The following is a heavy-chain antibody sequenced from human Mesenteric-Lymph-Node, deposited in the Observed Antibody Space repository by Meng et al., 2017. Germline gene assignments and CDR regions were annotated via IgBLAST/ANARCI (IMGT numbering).Heavy chain of an antibody. CDR1: VYRFPHNY. V-gene: IGHV1-69-2*01. CDR2: VDPEYCWK. J-gene: IGHJ4*02. Sequence: VPSGAAVKDPWDTVKISGKLSVYRFPHNYYHLVLQAPGRGLELMGLVDPEYCWKKYANTFQDKVTMRANRSTETAYMQLSGLRPDGTAVYFCTRARNSGYYIPNDYWGQGTLVTVSS. D-gene: IGHD3-3*01. CDR3: TRARNSGYYIPNDY.